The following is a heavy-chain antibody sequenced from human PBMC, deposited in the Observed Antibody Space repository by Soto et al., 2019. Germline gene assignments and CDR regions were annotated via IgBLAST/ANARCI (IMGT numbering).Heavy chain of an antibody. CDR1: GFTFSSYW. Sequence: GGSLRLSCAASGFTFSSYWMSWVRQAPGKGLEWVANIKQDGSEKYYVDSVKGRFTISRDNAKNSLYLQMNSLRAEDTAVYYCARERGGYSGYDYRGLCFFYWGQGTLVTVSS. J-gene: IGHJ4*02. V-gene: IGHV3-7*05. D-gene: IGHD5-12*01. CDR2: IKQDGSEK. CDR3: ARERGGYSGYDYRGLCFFY.